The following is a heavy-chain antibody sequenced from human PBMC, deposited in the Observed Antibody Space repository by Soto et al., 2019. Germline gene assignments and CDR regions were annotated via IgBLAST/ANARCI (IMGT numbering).Heavy chain of an antibody. CDR2: ISAYNGNT. CDR1: GYTFTSYG. D-gene: IGHD4-17*01. V-gene: IGHV1-18*01. CDR3: ARPTVSNANDAFDI. Sequence: ASVKVSCKASGYTFTSYGISWVRQAPGQGLEWMGWISAYNGNTNYAQKLQGRVTMTTDTSTSTAYMGLRSLRSDDTAVYYCARPTVSNANDAFDIWGQGTMVTVSS. J-gene: IGHJ3*02.